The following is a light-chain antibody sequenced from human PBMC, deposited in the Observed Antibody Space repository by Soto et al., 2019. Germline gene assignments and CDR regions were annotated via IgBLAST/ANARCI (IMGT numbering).Light chain of an antibody. Sequence: QSALTQPPSASASPGQSVTISCTGTSSDVGGYNYVSWYQQHPGKAPKLMISEVSKRPSGVPDRFSGSKSGNTASLTVSGLQAEDEAVYFWRSSGGSHYFVF. J-gene: IGLJ1*01. CDR1: SSDVGGYNY. CDR2: EVS. V-gene: IGLV2-8*01. CDR3: RSSGGSHYFV.